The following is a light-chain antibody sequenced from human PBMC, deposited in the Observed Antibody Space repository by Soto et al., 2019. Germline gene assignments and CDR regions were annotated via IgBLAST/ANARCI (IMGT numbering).Light chain of an antibody. J-gene: IGKJ4*01. CDR3: QQCDKLPLT. Sequence: DIQMTQSPSTLSGSVGDRVTITCRASQSISSYLNWYQQKPGKAPKLLIYDASNLETGAPSRFSGSGSGTDFTFTISSLQPEDIATYYCQQCDKLPLTFGGGTKVDIK. CDR2: DAS. V-gene: IGKV1-33*01. CDR1: QSISSY.